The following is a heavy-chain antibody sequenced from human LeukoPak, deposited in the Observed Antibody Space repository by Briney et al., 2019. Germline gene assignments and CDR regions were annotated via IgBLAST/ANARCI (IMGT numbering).Heavy chain of an antibody. D-gene: IGHD3-10*01. CDR3: ARDNYYGSGLDY. J-gene: IGHJ4*02. CDR1: GFTFSSCS. Sequence: PGGSLRLSCAASGFTFSSCSMNWVRQAPGKGLEWVSSISSSSSYIYYADSVKGRFTISRDNAKSSLYLQMNSLRAEDTAVYYCARDNYYGSGLDYWGQGTLVTVSS. V-gene: IGHV3-21*01. CDR2: ISSSSSYI.